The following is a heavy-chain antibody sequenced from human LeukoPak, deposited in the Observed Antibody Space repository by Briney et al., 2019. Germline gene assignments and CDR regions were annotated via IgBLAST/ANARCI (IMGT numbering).Heavy chain of an antibody. D-gene: IGHD4-17*01. V-gene: IGHV3-21*01. CDR3: ARMNFYGDYCDY. CDR2: ISSSSSYI. CDR1: EFTFSSYT. Sequence: PGGSLRLSCAASEFTFSSYTMKWVRQAPGKGLEWVSSISSSSSYIYYADSVKGRFTISRDNAKNSLYLQMNSLRAEDTAVYYCARMNFYGDYCDYWGQGTLDTVSS. J-gene: IGHJ4*02.